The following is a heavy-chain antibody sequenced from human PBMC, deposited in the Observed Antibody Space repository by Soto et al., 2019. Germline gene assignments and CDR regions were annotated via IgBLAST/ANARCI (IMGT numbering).Heavy chain of an antibody. D-gene: IGHD3-10*01. J-gene: IGHJ3*02. Sequence: QVQLQESGPGLVKPSQTLSLTCTVSGGSISSGDYYWSWIRQPPGKGLEWIGYIYYSGSTYYNPSLKSRVTISVDTSKNQFSLKLSSVTAAYTAVYYCARYRDYYGSGSVHPDAFDIWGQETMVTVSS. CDR2: IYYSGST. CDR1: GGSISSGDYY. V-gene: IGHV4-30-4*01. CDR3: ARYRDYYGSGSVHPDAFDI.